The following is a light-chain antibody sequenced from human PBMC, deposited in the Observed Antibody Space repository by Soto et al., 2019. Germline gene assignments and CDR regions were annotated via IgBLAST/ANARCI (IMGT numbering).Light chain of an antibody. V-gene: IGLV1-44*01. CDR3: AAWDDTLNAAV. CDR1: SSNIGSHT. J-gene: IGLJ2*01. CDR2: SDN. Sequence: QSVLTQPYSASGTPGQRVTTSCSGSSSNIGSHTLNWYQQLPGSAPSLLIYSDNQRPSGVPDRFSGSTSGTSASLAISGLQSEDEAEYYCAAWDDTLNAAVFGGGTKLTVL.